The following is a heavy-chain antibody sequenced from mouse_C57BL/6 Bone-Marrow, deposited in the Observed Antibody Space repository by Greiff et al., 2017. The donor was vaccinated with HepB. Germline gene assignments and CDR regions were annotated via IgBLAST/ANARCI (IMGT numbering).Heavy chain of an antibody. CDR3: ARWYYGSSYWYFDV. Sequence: QVQLQQPGTELVKPGASVKLSCKASGYTFTSYWMHWVKQRPGQGLEWIGNINPSNGGTNYNEKFKSKATLAVDKSSSTAYMQLSSLTSEDSAVYYWARWYYGSSYWYFDVWGTGTTVTVAS. CDR1: GYTFTSYW. V-gene: IGHV1-53*01. J-gene: IGHJ1*03. CDR2: INPSNGGT. D-gene: IGHD1-1*01.